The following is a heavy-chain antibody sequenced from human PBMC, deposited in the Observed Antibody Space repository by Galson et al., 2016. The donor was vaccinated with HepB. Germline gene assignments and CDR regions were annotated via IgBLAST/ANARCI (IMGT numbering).Heavy chain of an antibody. CDR2: IIPLFGTT. Sequence: SVKVSCKASGGTFNNCAVSWVRQAPGQGLEYLGGIIPLFGTTKYAQKFQGRVTMTVDESTSTVFLEVSSLRFEDTAVYYCAGDSGGYTFGRFDYWGQGTLVTVSS. CDR3: AGDSGGYTFGRFDY. J-gene: IGHJ4*02. V-gene: IGHV1-69*13. CDR1: GGTFNNCA. D-gene: IGHD5-18*01.